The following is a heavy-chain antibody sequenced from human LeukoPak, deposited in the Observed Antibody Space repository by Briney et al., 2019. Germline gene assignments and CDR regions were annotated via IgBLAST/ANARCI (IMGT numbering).Heavy chain of an antibody. D-gene: IGHD5-12*01. CDR3: ARVYSGYDWDDY. CDR2: ISSSGSTI. V-gene: IGHV3-48*03. J-gene: IGHJ4*02. Sequence: PGGSLRLSCAASGFTFSSYEMNWVRQAPGKGLEWVSYISSSGSTIYYADSVKGRFTISRDNAKNSLYPQMNSLRAEDTAVYYCARVYSGYDWDDYWGQGTLVTVSS. CDR1: GFTFSSYE.